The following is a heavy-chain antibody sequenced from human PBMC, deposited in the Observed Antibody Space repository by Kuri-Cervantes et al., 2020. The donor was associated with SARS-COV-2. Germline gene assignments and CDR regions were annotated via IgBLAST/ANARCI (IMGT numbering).Heavy chain of an antibody. J-gene: IGHJ4*02. Sequence: SETLSLTCAVSGGSISSSNWWSWVRQPPGKGPEWIGEIHRTGTTNYNPPLESRVTISVDRSKNQFSLTLRSVTAADTAVYYCAFNYGTGSYFYWGQGTLVTVSS. D-gene: IGHD3-10*01. CDR1: GGSISSSNW. CDR2: IHRTGTT. V-gene: IGHV4-4*02. CDR3: AFNYGTGSYFY.